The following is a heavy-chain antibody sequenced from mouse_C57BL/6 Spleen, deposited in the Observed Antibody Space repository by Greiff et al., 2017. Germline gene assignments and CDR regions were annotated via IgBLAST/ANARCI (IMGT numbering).Heavy chain of an antibody. J-gene: IGHJ4*01. CDR1: GYTFTSYW. CDR3: ARVFLFTAKDYYAMDY. V-gene: IGHV1-53*01. Sequence: QVQLKQPGTELVKPGASVKLSCKASGYTFTSYWMHWVKQRPGQGLEWIGNINPSNGGTNYNEKFKSKATLTVDKSSSTAYMQLSSLTSEDSAVYYCARVFLFTAKDYYAMDYWGQGTSVTVSS. CDR2: INPSNGGT.